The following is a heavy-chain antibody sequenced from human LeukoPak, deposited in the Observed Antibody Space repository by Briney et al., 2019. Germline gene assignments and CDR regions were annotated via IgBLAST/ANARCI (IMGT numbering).Heavy chain of an antibody. CDR3: ARLDTAAGTIDY. J-gene: IGHJ4*02. CDR1: GGSISSYY. D-gene: IGHD6-13*01. CDR2: IYYSGST. V-gene: IGHV4-59*08. Sequence: KTSETLSLTCTVSGGSISSYYWSWIRQPPGKGLEWIGCIYYSGSTNYNPSLKSRVTISVDTSKNQFSLKLSSVTAADTAVYYCARLDTAAGTIDYWGQGTLVTVSS.